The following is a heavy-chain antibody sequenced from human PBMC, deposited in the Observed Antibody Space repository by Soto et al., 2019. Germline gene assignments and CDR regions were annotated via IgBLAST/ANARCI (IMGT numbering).Heavy chain of an antibody. CDR1: GFTFSNAW. CDR3: TTVMDTAMVERKHYYGMDV. D-gene: IGHD5-18*01. CDR2: IKSKTDGGTT. V-gene: IGHV3-15*07. Sequence: PGGSLRLSCAASGFTFSNAWMNWVRQAPGKGLEWVGRIKSKTDGGTTDYAAPVKGRFTISRDDSKNTLYLQMNSLKTEDTAVYYCTTVMDTAMVERKHYYGMDVWGQGTTVTVSS. J-gene: IGHJ6*02.